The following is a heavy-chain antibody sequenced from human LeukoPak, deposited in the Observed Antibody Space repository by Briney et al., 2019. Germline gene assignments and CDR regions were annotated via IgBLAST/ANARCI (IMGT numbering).Heavy chain of an antibody. CDR2: RYWSDDK. D-gene: IGHD2-15*01. V-gene: IGHV2-5*01. CDR1: GFSLSTSGVG. Sequence: PGPTLVKPTQTLTLTCTFSGFSLSTSGVGGGWIRQPPGKALEWLALRYWSDDKRYSPSLKSRLTITKDTSKNQAVLTMTNMDPVDTARYYWAHRYCSGGSSYNTYDYWGQGTLVTVSS. CDR3: AHRYCSGGSSYNTYDY. J-gene: IGHJ4*02.